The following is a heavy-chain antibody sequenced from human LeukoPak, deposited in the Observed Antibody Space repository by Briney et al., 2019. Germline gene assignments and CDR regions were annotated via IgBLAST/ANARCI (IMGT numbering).Heavy chain of an antibody. D-gene: IGHD3-22*01. CDR3: GGGAYDSSGYYGDY. CDR1: GGSISSYY. CDR2: IYYSGST. J-gene: IGHJ4*02. Sequence: PSETLSLTCTVSGGSISSYYWSWIRQPPGKGLEWIGDIYYSGSTNYNPSLKRRVTISVDTSKNQFSLKLSFVTAADTAVYYCGGGAYDSSGYYGDYWGQGTLVTVSS. V-gene: IGHV4-59*01.